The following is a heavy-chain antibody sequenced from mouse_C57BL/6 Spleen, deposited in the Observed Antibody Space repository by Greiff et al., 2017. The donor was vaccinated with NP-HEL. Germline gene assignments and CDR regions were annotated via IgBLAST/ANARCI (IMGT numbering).Heavy chain of an antibody. Sequence: QVQLKESGAELARPGASVKLSCKASGYTFTSYGISWVKQRTGQGLEWIGEIYPRSGNTYYNEKFKGKATLTADKSSSTAYMELRSLTSEDSAVYFCARLATYGYYFDDWGQGTTLTVSS. CDR1: GYTFTSYG. J-gene: IGHJ2*01. CDR3: ARLATYGYYFDD. V-gene: IGHV1-81*01. CDR2: IYPRSGNT. D-gene: IGHD1-1*01.